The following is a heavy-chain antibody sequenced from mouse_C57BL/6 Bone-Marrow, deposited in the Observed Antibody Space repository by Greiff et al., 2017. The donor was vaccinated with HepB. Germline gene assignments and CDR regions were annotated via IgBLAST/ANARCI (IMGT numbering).Heavy chain of an antibody. Sequence: DVHLVESGGGLVQPGGSLKLSCAASGFTFSDYYMYWVRQTPEKRLEWVAYISNGGGSTYYPDTVKGRFTISRDNAKNTLYLQMSRLKSEDTAMYYCARHPAYYSNLYAMDYWGQGTSVTVSS. V-gene: IGHV5-12*01. CDR2: ISNGGGST. CDR1: GFTFSDYY. D-gene: IGHD2-5*01. CDR3: ARHPAYYSNLYAMDY. J-gene: IGHJ4*01.